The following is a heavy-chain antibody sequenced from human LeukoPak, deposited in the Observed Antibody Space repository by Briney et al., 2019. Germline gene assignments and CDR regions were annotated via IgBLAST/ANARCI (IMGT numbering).Heavy chain of an antibody. D-gene: IGHD6-6*01. CDR1: GYTFTGYY. V-gene: IGHV1-2*02. CDR2: INPNNGGT. CDR3: ARDRIAAVPYNWFDP. J-gene: IGHJ5*02. Sequence: ASVKVSCKASGYTFTGYYMHWVRQAPGQGLEWMGWINPNNGGTNYAQKFQGRVTMTRDTSISTAYMELSRLRSDDTAVYYCARDRIAAVPYNWFDPWGQGTLVTVSS.